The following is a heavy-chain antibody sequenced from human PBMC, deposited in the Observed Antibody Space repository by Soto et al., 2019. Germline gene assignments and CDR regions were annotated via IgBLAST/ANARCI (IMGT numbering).Heavy chain of an antibody. J-gene: IGHJ3*02. V-gene: IGHV1-46*01. CDR1: GYTFTSYY. CDR3: ARDGMTTVTTEWNDAFDI. Sequence: ASVKVSCKASGYTFTSYYMHWVRQAPGQGLEWMGIINPSGGSTSYAQKFQGRVTMTRDTSTSTVYMELSSLRSEDTAVYYCARDGMTTVTTEWNDAFDIWGQGTMVTVS. D-gene: IGHD4-17*01. CDR2: INPSGGST.